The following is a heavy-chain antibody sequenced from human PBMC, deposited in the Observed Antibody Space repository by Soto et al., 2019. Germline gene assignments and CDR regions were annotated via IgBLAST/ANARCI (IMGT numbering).Heavy chain of an antibody. CDR1: GLSLTTTAVG. CDR2: LYWDDDK. V-gene: IGHV2-5*02. J-gene: IGHJ4*02. CDR3: AHTPQSITAAIGFRFDY. D-gene: IGHD6-13*01. Sequence: SGPTLVNPTQTLTVTCSFSGLSLTTTAVGVGWIRQPPGKALEWLALLYWDDDKAYSPSLKNRVAITRDTSKNQVVLTLTNVGPVDTATYYCAHTPQSITAAIGFRFDYWGQGALVTVSS.